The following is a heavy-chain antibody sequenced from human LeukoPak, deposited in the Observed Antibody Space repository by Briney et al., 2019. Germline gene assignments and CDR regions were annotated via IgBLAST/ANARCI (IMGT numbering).Heavy chain of an antibody. J-gene: IGHJ4*02. Sequence: ASVKVSCKASGYTFTGYYMHWVRQAPGQGLGWMGWINPNSGGTNYAQKFQGRVTMTRDTSISTAYMELSRLRSDDTAVYYCARDLPTYSSSSGSDFDYWGQGTLVTVSS. D-gene: IGHD6-13*01. CDR2: INPNSGGT. CDR1: GYTFTGYY. V-gene: IGHV1-2*02. CDR3: ARDLPTYSSSSGSDFDY.